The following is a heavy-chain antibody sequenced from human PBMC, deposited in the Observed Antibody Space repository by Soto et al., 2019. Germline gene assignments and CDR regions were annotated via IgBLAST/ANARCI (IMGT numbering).Heavy chain of an antibody. D-gene: IGHD2-2*01. CDR1: GGTFSSYA. Sequence: QVQLVQSGAEVKKPGSSVKVSCKASGGTFSSYAISWVRQAPGQGLEWMGGIIPISGTANYAQKFQGRVTITADESTSTAYMELNSLRSEDTAVYYCARSQGSSTSLEIYYYYSYGMDVWGQGTTVTVSS. CDR2: IIPISGTA. J-gene: IGHJ6*02. CDR3: ARSQGSSTSLEIYYYYSYGMDV. V-gene: IGHV1-69*01.